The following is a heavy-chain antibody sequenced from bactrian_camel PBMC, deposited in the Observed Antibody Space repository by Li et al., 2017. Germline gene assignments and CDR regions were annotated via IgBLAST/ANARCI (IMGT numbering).Heavy chain of an antibody. D-gene: IGHD3*01. J-gene: IGHJ4*01. V-gene: IGHV3S53*01. CDR2: LDNVGST. Sequence: VQLVESGGGTAQTGGSLRLSCVASGDTKNYCMAWFRQAPGKEREGVAVLDNVGSTNYADSVKGRFTISKDSAKSVLYLQMDSLKPEDTGMYYCRLVPFWTPASRSRGCSVDSKMGYWGQGTQVTVS. CDR3: RLVPFWTPASRSRGCSVDSKMGY. CDR1: GDTKNYC.